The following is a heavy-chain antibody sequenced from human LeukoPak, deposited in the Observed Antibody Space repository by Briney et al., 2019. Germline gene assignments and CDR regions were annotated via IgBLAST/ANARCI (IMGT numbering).Heavy chain of an antibody. CDR3: AGEKGYCSGGNCYRSFDS. Sequence: GGSLRLSCAASGFTFSSYDMNWVRQAPGKGLEWVSYISSSGSTIYYADSVKGRSTISRDNAKNSLYLQMNSLRVEDTAVYYCAGEKGYCSGGNCYRSFDSWGQGTLVTVSS. CDR1: GFTFSSYD. V-gene: IGHV3-48*03. J-gene: IGHJ4*02. CDR2: ISSSGSTI. D-gene: IGHD2-15*01.